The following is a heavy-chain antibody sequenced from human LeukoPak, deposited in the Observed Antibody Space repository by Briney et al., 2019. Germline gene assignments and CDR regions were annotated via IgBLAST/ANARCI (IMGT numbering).Heavy chain of an antibody. V-gene: IGHV3-53*01. D-gene: IGHD5-24*01. J-gene: IGHJ4*02. Sequence: GGSLRLSCAASGFTVGSNYMNWVRQAPGKGLEWVSVIYGGGNVYYADSVKGRFTISRDNSKNTLYLQMNSLRAKDTAVYYCARGAGYNYPYYFDYWGQGTLVTVSS. CDR3: ARGAGYNYPYYFDY. CDR2: IYGGGNV. CDR1: GFTVGSNY.